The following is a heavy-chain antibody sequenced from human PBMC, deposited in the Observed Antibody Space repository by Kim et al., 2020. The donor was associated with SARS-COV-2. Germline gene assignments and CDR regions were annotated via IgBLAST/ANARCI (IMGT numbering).Heavy chain of an antibody. CDR3: ARGEGTMVRGVINWFDP. D-gene: IGHD3-10*01. V-gene: IGHV1-46*01. J-gene: IGHJ5*02. Sequence: FQGRVTITRDTSTSTVYMELSSLRSEDTAVYYCARGEGTMVRGVINWFDPWGQGNLVTVSS.